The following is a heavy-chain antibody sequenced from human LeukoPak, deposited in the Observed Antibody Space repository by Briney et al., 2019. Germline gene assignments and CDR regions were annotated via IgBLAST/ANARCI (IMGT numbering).Heavy chain of an antibody. CDR1: GGSFSGYY. J-gene: IGHJ4*02. V-gene: IGHV4-34*01. CDR2: INHSGST. CDR3: ARGETTTALDY. Sequence: SETLSLTCAVYGGSFSGYYWSWIRQPPGKGLEWIGEINHSGSTNYNPSFKSRVTISVDTSKNQFSLKLSSVTAADTAVYYCARGETTTALDYWGQGTLVTVSS. D-gene: IGHD4-17*01.